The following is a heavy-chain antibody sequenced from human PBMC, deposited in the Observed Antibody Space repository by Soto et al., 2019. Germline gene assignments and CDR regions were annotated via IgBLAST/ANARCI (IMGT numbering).Heavy chain of an antibody. J-gene: IGHJ4*02. CDR1: GYTFTSYD. D-gene: IGHD3-10*01. CDR2: MNPNSGNT. CDR3: ARGLSLWFGELSPH. Sequence: QVQLVQSVAEVKKPGASVKVSCKTSGYTFTSYDINWVRQATGQGLEWMGWMNPNSGNTGYAQKFQGRVTMTRNTSISTAYMELSSLRSEETAVYYCARGLSLWFGELSPHWSQGTLVTVSS. V-gene: IGHV1-8*01.